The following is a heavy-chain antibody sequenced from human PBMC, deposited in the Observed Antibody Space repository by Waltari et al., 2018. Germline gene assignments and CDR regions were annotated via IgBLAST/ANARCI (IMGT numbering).Heavy chain of an antibody. CDR2: IKTKTYGGTT. J-gene: IGHJ4*02. CDR3: VTYYGDY. D-gene: IGHD3-3*01. V-gene: IGHV3-15*01. Sequence: EVQLVESGGGLVKPGGSLRLSCSVSGFTFATAWMSWVRQAPGKGLEWLGRIKTKTYGGTTDYAAPVKGRFAISRDDSKNTVYLQMNNLETEDTAMYFCVTYYGDYWGQGTLVTVSS. CDR1: GFTFATAW.